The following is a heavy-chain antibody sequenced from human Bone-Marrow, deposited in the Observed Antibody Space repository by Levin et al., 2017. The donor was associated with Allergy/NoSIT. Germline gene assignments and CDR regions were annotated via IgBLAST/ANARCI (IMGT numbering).Heavy chain of an antibody. D-gene: IGHD6-19*01. V-gene: IGHV4-34*01. CDR3: ARDGRASGWFDY. CDR2: INLGGA. Sequence: PSETLSLTCAVYGGSFSNYYWSWIRQSPGKGLEWIGEINLGGANDNPSLKSRVTISVDTSKNLFSLNLTSVTAADTAVYYCARDGRASGWFDYWGQGTLVTVSS. CDR1: GGSFSNYY. J-gene: IGHJ5*01.